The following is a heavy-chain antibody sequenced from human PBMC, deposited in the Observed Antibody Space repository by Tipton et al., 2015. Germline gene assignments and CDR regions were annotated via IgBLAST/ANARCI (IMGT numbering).Heavy chain of an antibody. Sequence: TLSLTCTVSGGSIDSYYWSWIRQPPGKGLEWIGYISYTDGAHYNPALKSRVTMSRDTSKNQFSLKLTSVTAADTAVYYCACQDYDSLTRDYQTVDYWGQGTLVTVST. V-gene: IGHV4-59*08. CDR2: ISYTDGA. CDR3: ACQDYDSLTRDYQTVDY. D-gene: IGHD3-9*01. CDR1: GGSIDSYY. J-gene: IGHJ4*02.